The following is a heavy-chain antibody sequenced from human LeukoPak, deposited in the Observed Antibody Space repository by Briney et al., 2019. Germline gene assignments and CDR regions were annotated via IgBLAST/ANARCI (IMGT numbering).Heavy chain of an antibody. J-gene: IGHJ4*02. Sequence: GSLRLSCAASGLGFSSAMNWVRQAPGKGLEWGSAMSGGGDKTYYADSVEGRLTISRDNSKNTLYLQMSSLRAEDTAVYYCATGTGGSYTRGTYYFDYWGQGALVTVSS. CDR3: ATGTGGSYTRGTYYFDY. CDR2: MSGGGDKT. D-gene: IGHD1-26*01. CDR1: GLGFSSA. V-gene: IGHV3-23*01.